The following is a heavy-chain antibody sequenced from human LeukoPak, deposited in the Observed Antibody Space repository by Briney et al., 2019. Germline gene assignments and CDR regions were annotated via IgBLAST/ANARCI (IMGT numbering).Heavy chain of an antibody. CDR2: ISGSGGST. Sequence: GGSLRLSCAAPGFTFSSYAISWVRQAPGKGLEWVSAISGSGGSTYYADSVKGRFTISRDNSKNTLYLQMNSPRAEDTAVYYCAILPGYSSGWYEVNYWGQGTLVTVSS. CDR1: GFTFSSYA. CDR3: AILPGYSSGWYEVNY. D-gene: IGHD6-13*01. J-gene: IGHJ4*02. V-gene: IGHV3-23*01.